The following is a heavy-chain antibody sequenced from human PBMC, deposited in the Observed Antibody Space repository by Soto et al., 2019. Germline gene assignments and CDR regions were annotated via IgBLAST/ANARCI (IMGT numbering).Heavy chain of an antibody. Sequence: GGSLRLSCAASGFTFSSYDMHWVRQATGKGLEWVSAIGTAGDTYYPGSVKGRFTISRENAKNSLYLQMNSLRAGDTAVYYCARGKGSLYKPPGDCSGGSCSVNNFDYWGQGTLVTVSS. V-gene: IGHV3-13*01. J-gene: IGHJ4*02. CDR2: IGTAGDT. CDR1: GFTFSSYD. CDR3: ARGKGSLYKPPGDCSGGSCSVNNFDY. D-gene: IGHD2-15*01.